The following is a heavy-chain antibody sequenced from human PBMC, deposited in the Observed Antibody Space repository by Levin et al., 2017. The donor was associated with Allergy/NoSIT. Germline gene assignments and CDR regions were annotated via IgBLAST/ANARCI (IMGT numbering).Heavy chain of an antibody. V-gene: IGHV1-69*04. Sequence: SVKVSCKASGGTFSSYAISWVRQAPGQGLEWMGRIIPILGIANYAQKFQGRVTITADKSTSTAYMELSSLRSEDTAVYYCARDSSYGLWFDPWGQGTLVTVSS. J-gene: IGHJ5*02. D-gene: IGHD4-17*01. CDR2: IIPILGIA. CDR3: ARDSSYGLWFDP. CDR1: GGTFSSYA.